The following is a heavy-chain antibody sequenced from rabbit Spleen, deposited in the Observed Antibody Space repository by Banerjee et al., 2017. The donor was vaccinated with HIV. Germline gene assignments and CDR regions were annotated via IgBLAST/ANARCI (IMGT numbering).Heavy chain of an antibody. Sequence: QSLEESGGDLVKPGASLTLTCKASGFTLSSGYWICWVRQAPGKGLEWITCISITNGATYYASWAKGRFTISKTSSTTVTLQMTTLTAADTATYFCAKSTTVTDGYSWNLWGPGTLVTVS. CDR2: ISITNGAT. J-gene: IGHJ4*01. D-gene: IGHD6-1*01. V-gene: IGHV1S40*01. CDR1: GFTLSSGYW. CDR3: AKSTTVTDGYSWNL.